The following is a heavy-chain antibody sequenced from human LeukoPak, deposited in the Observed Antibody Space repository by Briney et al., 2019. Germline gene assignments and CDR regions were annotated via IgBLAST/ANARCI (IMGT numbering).Heavy chain of an antibody. CDR3: ARMLVVVPATSVNYNWFDP. D-gene: IGHD2-15*01. CDR1: GYTFTGNY. J-gene: IGHJ5*02. V-gene: IGHV1-2*02. CDR2: INPNTGDT. Sequence: ASVKVSCKASGYTFTGNYIHWVRQAPGQGLEWMGLINPNTGDTNYAQKFQGRVTMNRDTSISTAYMELNMLRSDDTAVYYCARMLVVVPATSVNYNWFDPWGQGTLVTVSS.